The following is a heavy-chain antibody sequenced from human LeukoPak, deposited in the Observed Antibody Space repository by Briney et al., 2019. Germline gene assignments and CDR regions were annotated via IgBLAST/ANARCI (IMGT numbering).Heavy chain of an antibody. D-gene: IGHD2-8*01. Sequence: GASVKVSSKASGYTFNHYDISWLRQATGQGPEWLGWVNPTTGNTVYAQRFQDRVTMTRNTSSSTAYMELNSLKSGDTAVYYCARGRTNYYSGDKYNWFNSWGQGPLVTVSS. CDR1: GYTFNHYD. V-gene: IGHV1-8*01. CDR2: VNPTTGNT. CDR3: ARGRTNYYSGDKYNWFNS. J-gene: IGHJ5*01.